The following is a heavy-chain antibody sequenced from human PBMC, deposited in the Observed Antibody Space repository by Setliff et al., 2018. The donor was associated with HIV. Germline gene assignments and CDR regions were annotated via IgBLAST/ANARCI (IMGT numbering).Heavy chain of an antibody. CDR3: SRDDLYGGNSFDY. CDR2: INSGSSSI. V-gene: IGHV3-48*04. D-gene: IGHD4-17*01. CDR1: GFTFGRYS. Sequence: GGSLRLSCAASGFTFGRYSMNWVRQAPGKGLEWVGFINSGSSSIFYADSVKGRFTISRDNAKNSLYLQMNSLKTEDTAVYYCSRDDLYGGNSFDYWGQGTLVTVSS. J-gene: IGHJ4*02.